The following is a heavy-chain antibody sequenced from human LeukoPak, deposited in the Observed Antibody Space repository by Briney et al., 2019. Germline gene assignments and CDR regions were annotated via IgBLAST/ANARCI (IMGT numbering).Heavy chain of an antibody. CDR1: GGSISSGSHY. CDR3: ASWLWFGELDQYYFDY. CDR2: IYISGST. Sequence: SQTLSLTCIVSGGSISSGSHYWSWIRQPAGKGLEWIGRIYISGSTNYNPSLKSRVSISVDTSKNQFSLKLSSVTAADTAVYYCASWLWFGELDQYYFDYWGQGTLVTVSS. V-gene: IGHV4-61*02. D-gene: IGHD3-10*01. J-gene: IGHJ4*02.